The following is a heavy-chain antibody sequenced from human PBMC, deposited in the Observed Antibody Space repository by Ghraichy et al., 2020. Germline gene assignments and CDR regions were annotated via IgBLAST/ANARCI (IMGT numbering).Heavy chain of an antibody. CDR3: ARCGGDSYSYYYYYMDV. D-gene: IGHD2-21*01. J-gene: IGHJ6*03. CDR2: IYYSGST. CDR1: GGSISTYY. V-gene: IGHV4-59*01. Sequence: EKRSLTCTVSGGSISTYYWSWIRQPPGKGLEWIGCIYYSGSTNYNPSLKSRVTISVDTSKNQFSLKLSSVTAADTAVYYCARCGGDSYSYYYYYMDVWGKGTTVTVSS.